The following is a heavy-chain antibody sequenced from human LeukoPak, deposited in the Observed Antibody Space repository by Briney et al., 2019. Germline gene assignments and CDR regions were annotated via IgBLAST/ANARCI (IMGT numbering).Heavy chain of an antibody. CDR1: GYSFTGTY. CDR2: INPNTGAT. Sequence: ASVRVSCKASGYSFTGTYLHWVRQAPGQGPEWLGWINPNTGATNYAESFRGRVTMTRDTSINTAYMELSRLTSDDTAVYYCARDRGYTYGNYFDFWGQGTRVTVSS. V-gene: IGHV1-2*02. J-gene: IGHJ4*02. CDR3: ARDRGYTYGNYFDF. D-gene: IGHD5-18*01.